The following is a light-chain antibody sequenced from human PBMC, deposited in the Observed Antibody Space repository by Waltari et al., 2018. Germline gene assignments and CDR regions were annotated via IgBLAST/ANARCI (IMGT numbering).Light chain of an antibody. J-gene: IGLJ3*02. CDR3: SSYAGSNNYWV. CDR1: SSDVGGYNY. CDR2: EVT. V-gene: IGLV2-8*01. Sequence: QSALTQPPSAYGSPGQSVTISCNGTSSDVGGYNYVYWYQQYPGRAPKLMIYEVTKRPSGVPDRFSGSKSGNTASLTVSGLQADDEADYYCSSYAGSNNYWVFGGGTTLTVL.